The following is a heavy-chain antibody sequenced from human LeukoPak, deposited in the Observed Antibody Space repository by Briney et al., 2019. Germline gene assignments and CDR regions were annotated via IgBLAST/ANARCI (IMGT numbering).Heavy chain of an antibody. CDR2: IYSSGST. D-gene: IGHD2-21*02. V-gene: IGHV3-53*01. J-gene: IGHJ4*02. Sequence: WGSLRLSCVASGFSVSSNYMNWVRQAPGKAPEWVSVIYSSGSTYYADSMKGRFTISRDNSKHTLYLQMDSLRAEDTAVYYCARAVVVTAISNWGQGTLVTVSS. CDR3: ARAVVVTAISN. CDR1: GFSVSSNY.